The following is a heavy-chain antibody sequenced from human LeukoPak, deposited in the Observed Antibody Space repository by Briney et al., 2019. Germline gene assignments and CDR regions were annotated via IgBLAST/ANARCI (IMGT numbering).Heavy chain of an antibody. D-gene: IGHD3-9*01. Sequence: ASVKVSCKASGYTFTSYGISWVRQAPGQGLEWMGWISGYNGNTNYTQKLQGRVTMTTDTSTSTAYVELRSLRSDDTAVYYCARDSRYYDILTGYQYFDYWGQGTLVTVSS. V-gene: IGHV1-18*01. CDR3: ARDSRYYDILTGYQYFDY. J-gene: IGHJ4*02. CDR1: GYTFTSYG. CDR2: ISGYNGNT.